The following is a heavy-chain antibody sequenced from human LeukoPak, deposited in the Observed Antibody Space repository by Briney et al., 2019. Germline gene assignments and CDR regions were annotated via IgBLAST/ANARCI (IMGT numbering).Heavy chain of an antibody. CDR1: TFTFRNYW. V-gene: IGHV3-7*03. J-gene: IGHJ3*02. CDR2: IKQGGSEK. Sequence: PGGSLRLSCAASTFTFRNYWMSWVRQAPGKGLEWLANIKQGGSEKYYVDSVKGRFTISRDNAKNSLDLQMNSLRAEDTAVYYCARDVLAAGATGTFDIWGQGTMVTVSS. CDR3: ARDVLAAGATGTFDI. D-gene: IGHD1-14*01.